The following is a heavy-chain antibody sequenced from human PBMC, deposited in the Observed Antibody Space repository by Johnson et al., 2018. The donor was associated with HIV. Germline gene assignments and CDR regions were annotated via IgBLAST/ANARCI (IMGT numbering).Heavy chain of an antibody. V-gene: IGHV3-33*01. CDR3: ARDFRWLHAFDI. D-gene: IGHD5-24*01. CDR2: IWYDGSNK. J-gene: IGHJ3*02. Sequence: QVQLVESGGGVVQPGRSLRLSCAASGFTFSSYGMHWVRQAPGKGLEWVAVIWYDGSNKYYADSVKGRFTISRDNSKNTLYLQMNSLRAEDTAVYYCARDFRWLHAFDIWGQGTMVTVSA. CDR1: GFTFSSYG.